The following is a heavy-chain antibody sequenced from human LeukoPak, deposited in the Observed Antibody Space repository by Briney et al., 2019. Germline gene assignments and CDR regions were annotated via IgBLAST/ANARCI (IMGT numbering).Heavy chain of an antibody. J-gene: IGHJ4*02. CDR2: IDHSGSY. V-gene: IGHV4-38-2*01. CDR1: GDSINSGYY. D-gene: IGHD3-22*01. CDR3: ARGVSDSSGYRYYGGFYYFDF. Sequence: SETLSLTCAVSGDSINSGYYWAWIRQPPGKGLEWNGSIDHSGSYYSTPSLKSRVTISLHSSKKHFSLELNSVTAADTAVYYCARGVSDSSGYRYYGGFYYFDFWGQGTLVTVSS.